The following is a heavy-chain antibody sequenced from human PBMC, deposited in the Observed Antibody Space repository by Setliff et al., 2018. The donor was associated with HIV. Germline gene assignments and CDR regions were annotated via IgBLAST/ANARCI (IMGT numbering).Heavy chain of an antibody. CDR3: ARDPYSSGWNEYLSYYSYYNMDV. CDR1: GFTVSTNY. D-gene: IGHD6-19*01. CDR2: IYTGGST. Sequence: GGSLRLSCAASGFTVSTNYMSWVRQAPGKGLEWVSIIYTGGSTYYADSVKGRFTISRDNSKNTLYLQMNSLRPEDTAIYYCARDPYSSGWNEYLSYYSYYNMDVWGQGTTVTVSS. V-gene: IGHV3-66*02. J-gene: IGHJ6*02.